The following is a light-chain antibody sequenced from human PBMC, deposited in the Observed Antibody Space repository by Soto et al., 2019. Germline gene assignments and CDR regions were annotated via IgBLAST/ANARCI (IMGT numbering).Light chain of an antibody. Sequence: EVVLTQSPGTLSLSPGERATLSCRASQTININYLAWYQQKPGQAPRLLMSGASNRATGIPDRFSGSWSGTDSTLTINRLEPEDFAMYFYQQYNTSPRTFGQGTKVEVK. J-gene: IGKJ1*01. CDR3: QQYNTSPRT. CDR1: QTININY. CDR2: GAS. V-gene: IGKV3-20*01.